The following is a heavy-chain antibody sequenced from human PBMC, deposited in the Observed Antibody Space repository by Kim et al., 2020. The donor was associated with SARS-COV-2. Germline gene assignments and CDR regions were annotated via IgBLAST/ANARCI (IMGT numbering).Heavy chain of an antibody. CDR3: ARECNFWSGYLGVDY. V-gene: IGHV3-33*01. CDR1: GFTFSSYG. J-gene: IGHJ4*02. D-gene: IGHD3-3*01. CDR2: LWNEGSNK. Sequence: GGSLRLSCAASGFTFSSYGMHWVRQAPGKGLEWVAVLWNEGSNKYYADSVKGRFTISRDNSKNTLYLLMNSLRAEDTAVYYCARECNFWSGYLGVDYWGQGTLVTVSS.